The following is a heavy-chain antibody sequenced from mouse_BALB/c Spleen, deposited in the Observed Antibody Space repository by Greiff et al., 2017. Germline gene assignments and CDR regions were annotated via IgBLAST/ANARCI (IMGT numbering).Heavy chain of an antibody. Sequence: EVKLMESGGGLVQPGGSRKLSCAASGFTFSSLGMHWVRQAPEKGLEWVAYISSGSSTIYYADTVKGRFTISRDNPKNTLFLQMTSLRSEDTAMYYCARWDYDHYYAMDYWGQGTSVTVSS. V-gene: IGHV5-17*02. J-gene: IGHJ4*01. CDR2: ISSGSSTI. D-gene: IGHD2-4*01. CDR3: ARWDYDHYYAMDY. CDR1: GFTFSSLG.